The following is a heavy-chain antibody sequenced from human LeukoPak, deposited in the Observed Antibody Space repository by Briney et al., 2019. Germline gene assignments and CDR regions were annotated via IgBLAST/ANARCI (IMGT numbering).Heavy chain of an antibody. D-gene: IGHD2-15*01. CDR1: GFTFSTYA. J-gene: IGHJ4*02. CDR2: IRGSGGST. V-gene: IGHV3-23*01. Sequence: GGAPRLSCAASGFTFSTYAMTWVRQAPGRGLEWVSTIRGSGGSTYYADSVKGRFTISRDISKNTLYLQMNNLRDEDTAVYYCARYCSGGNCYSGLVYWGQGTLVA. CDR3: ARYCSGGNCYSGLVY.